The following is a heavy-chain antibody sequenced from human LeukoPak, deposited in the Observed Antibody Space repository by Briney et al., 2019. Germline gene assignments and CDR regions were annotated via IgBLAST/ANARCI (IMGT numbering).Heavy chain of an antibody. CDR1: GFSFSNYA. J-gene: IGHJ4*02. CDR3: AKRNCNSGSCCMDY. Sequence: GGSLRLSCAASGFSFSNYAMSWVRQAPGKGLEWVSSISGSGGSTYYADSVEGRVIISRDNSDKTLYLQMSSLRAEDTALYYCAKRNCNSGSCCMDYWAKGTLVTVSS. V-gene: IGHV3-23*01. CDR2: ISGSGGST. D-gene: IGHD2/OR15-2a*01.